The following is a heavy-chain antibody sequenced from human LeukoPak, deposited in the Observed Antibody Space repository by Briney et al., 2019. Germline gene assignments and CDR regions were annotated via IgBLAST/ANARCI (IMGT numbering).Heavy chain of an antibody. D-gene: IGHD2-15*01. V-gene: IGHV4-39*07. Sequence: SETLSLTCAVSGGSISSSTYYWGWIRQPPGKGLEWIGSINYSGYKYDNPSLKSRVTISGDTSKNQFSLKLSSVTAADTAVYYCARDRLDVVVVAARSFDYWGQGTLVTVSS. CDR2: INYSGYK. CDR1: GGSISSSTYY. J-gene: IGHJ4*02. CDR3: ARDRLDVVVVAARSFDY.